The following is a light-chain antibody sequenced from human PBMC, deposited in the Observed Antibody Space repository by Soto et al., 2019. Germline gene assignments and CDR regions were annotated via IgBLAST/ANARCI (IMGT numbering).Light chain of an antibody. CDR2: EVS. V-gene: IGLV2-14*01. CDR3: SSYTSSSTYVV. Sequence: QSALTQPASVSRSPGQSITISCTGTSSDVGGYNYVSWYQQHPGKAPKLMIYEVSNRPSGVSNRFSGSKSGNTASLTISGLQAEDEADYYCSSYTSSSTYVVFGGGTKLTVL. J-gene: IGLJ2*01. CDR1: SSDVGGYNY.